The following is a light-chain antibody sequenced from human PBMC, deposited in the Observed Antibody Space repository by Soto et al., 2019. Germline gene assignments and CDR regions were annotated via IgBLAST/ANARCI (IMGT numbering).Light chain of an antibody. CDR1: QDISSY. J-gene: IGKJ2*01. V-gene: IGKV1-9*01. CDR2: GAS. Sequence: DIQMTQSPSTLSGSVGDRVTITCRASQDISSYLAWYQQKPGTAPKVLIFGASTLESGVPLRFSGSGSGTDFTLTISNLLPEDFATYYCQHLNDYPYTFGQGTKLEIK. CDR3: QHLNDYPYT.